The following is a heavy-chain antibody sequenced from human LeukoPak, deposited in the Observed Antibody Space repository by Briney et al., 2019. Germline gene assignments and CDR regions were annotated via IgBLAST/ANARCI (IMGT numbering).Heavy chain of an antibody. CDR3: AREVVVVVTARRERSYYYYGMDV. D-gene: IGHD2-21*02. Sequence: SQTLSLTCAISGDSVSSNSAAWNWIRQSPSRGLEWLGRTYYRSKWYNDYAVSVKSRITINPDTSKNQFSLQLNSVTPEDTAVYYCAREVVVVVTARRERSYYYYGMDVWGQGTTVTVSS. J-gene: IGHJ6*02. CDR2: TYYRSKWYN. V-gene: IGHV6-1*01. CDR1: GDSVSSNSAA.